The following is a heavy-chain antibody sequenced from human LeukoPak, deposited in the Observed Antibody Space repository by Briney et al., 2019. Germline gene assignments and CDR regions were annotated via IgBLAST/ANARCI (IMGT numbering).Heavy chain of an antibody. V-gene: IGHV5-10-1*01. CDR2: IDPSDSYT. Sequence: GESLKISCKGSGYSFTSYWISWVRQMPEKGLEWMGRIDPSDSYTNYSPSFQGHVTISADKSISTAYLQWSSLKASDTAMYYCVIYDILTGYYIDAFDIWGQGTMVTVSS. CDR1: GYSFTSYW. CDR3: VIYDILTGYYIDAFDI. D-gene: IGHD3-9*01. J-gene: IGHJ3*02.